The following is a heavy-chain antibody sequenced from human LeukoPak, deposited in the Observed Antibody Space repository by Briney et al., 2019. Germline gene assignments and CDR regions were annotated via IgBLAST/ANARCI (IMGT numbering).Heavy chain of an antibody. CDR1: GYTFSDFY. V-gene: IGHV1-24*01. Sequence: GASVKVSCKTSGYTFSDFYINWVRQAPGKGLEWMGGFDPEDGETIYAQKFQGRVTMTEDTSTGTAYMELSSLRSEDTAVYYCATAYYASGEYYYYGMDVWGQGTPVTVSS. J-gene: IGHJ6*02. CDR3: ATAYYASGEYYYYGMDV. CDR2: FDPEDGET. D-gene: IGHD3-10*01.